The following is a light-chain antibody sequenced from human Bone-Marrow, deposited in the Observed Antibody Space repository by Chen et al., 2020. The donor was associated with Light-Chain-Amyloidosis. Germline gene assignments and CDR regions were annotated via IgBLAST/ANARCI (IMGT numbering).Light chain of an antibody. CDR1: TSDVGRYNL. CDR2: EST. J-gene: IGLJ1*01. V-gene: IGLV2-14*02. Sequence: QSALAQPASVSGSPGQSITISCTGTTSDVGRYNLVSWYQQHPGKAHILIIYESTKGSSGVSVRFSASKSGNTASLTITGLQAEDEADYYCRACVTDFVGGVFGTGTKVTFL. CDR3: RACVTDFVGGV.